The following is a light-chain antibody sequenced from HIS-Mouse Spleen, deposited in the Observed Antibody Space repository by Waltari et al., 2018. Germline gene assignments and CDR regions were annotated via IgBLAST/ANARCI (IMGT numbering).Light chain of an antibody. V-gene: IGKV1-5*03. CDR3: QQYRT. Sequence: DIEMTHSPPTLSASVGDRVTITCRASQSISSWLAWYQQKPGKAPKLLIYKASSLESGVPSRFSGSGSGTEFTLTISSLQPDDFATYYCQQYRTFGQGTKVEIK. CDR1: QSISSW. J-gene: IGKJ1*01. CDR2: KAS.